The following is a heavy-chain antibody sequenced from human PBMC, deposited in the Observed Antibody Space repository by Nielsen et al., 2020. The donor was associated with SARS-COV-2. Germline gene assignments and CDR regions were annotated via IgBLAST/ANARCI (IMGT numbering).Heavy chain of an antibody. CDR2: VDTNTGNP. D-gene: IGHD6-13*01. Sequence: ASVKVSCKASGYTFTSYTINWVRQAPGQGLEWMGWVDTNTGNPTYAQGFTGRFVFSLDTSVSTAYLQISSLKAEDTAVYYCARAAPGSSWYYYGMDVWGQGTTVTVSS. CDR1: GYTFTSYT. J-gene: IGHJ6*02. CDR3: ARAAPGSSWYYYGMDV. V-gene: IGHV7-4-1*02.